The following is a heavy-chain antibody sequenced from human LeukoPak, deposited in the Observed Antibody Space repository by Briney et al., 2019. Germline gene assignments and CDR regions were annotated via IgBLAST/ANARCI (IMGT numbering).Heavy chain of an antibody. CDR3: AISNEAGPKLQYYNY. CDR2: IYHSGST. D-gene: IGHD3-10*01. J-gene: IGHJ4*02. CDR1: GGSISSSNW. Sequence: NPSETLSLTCAVSGGSISSSNWWSWVRQPPGKGLEWIGEIYHSGSTNYNPSLKSRVTISVDKSKNQFSLKLSSVTAADTAVYYCAISNEAGPKLQYYNYWGQGTLVTVSS. V-gene: IGHV4-4*02.